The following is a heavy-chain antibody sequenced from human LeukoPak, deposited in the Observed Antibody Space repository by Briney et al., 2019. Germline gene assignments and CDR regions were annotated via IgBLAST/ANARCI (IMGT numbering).Heavy chain of an antibody. CDR3: ASGNGNYGEVAY. J-gene: IGHJ4*02. D-gene: IGHD4-17*01. CDR2: TAGGGSRI. Sequence: GGSLRLSCAASGFTFSDYYMSWIRQAPGKGLEWVSYTAGGGSRISYADSVKGRFTISWDNAVDSLYLQKNSLRAEDTAVYYCASGNGNYGEVAYWGQGTLVAVSS. CDR1: GFTFSDYY. V-gene: IGHV3-11*04.